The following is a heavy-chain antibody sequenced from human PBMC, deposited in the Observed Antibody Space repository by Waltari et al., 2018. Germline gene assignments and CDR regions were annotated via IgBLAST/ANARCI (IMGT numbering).Heavy chain of an antibody. CDR3: AREVYLNSAYYDFWSGYGYGMDV. Sequence: QVQLVQSGSELKKPGASVKVSCKASGYTFTSYAMNWVRQAPGQGLEWMGWINPNAGNPTYAQGFTGRFVFSLDTSVSTAYLQISSLKAEDTAVYYCAREVYLNSAYYDFWSGYGYGMDVWGQGTTVTVSS. D-gene: IGHD3-3*01. CDR1: GYTFTSYA. CDR2: INPNAGNP. J-gene: IGHJ6*02. V-gene: IGHV7-4-1*02.